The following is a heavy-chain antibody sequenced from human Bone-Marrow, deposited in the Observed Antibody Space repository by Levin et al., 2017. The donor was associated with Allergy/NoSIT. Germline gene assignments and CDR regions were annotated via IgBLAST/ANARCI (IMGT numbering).Heavy chain of an antibody. D-gene: IGHD3-10*01. CDR2: IIPDLGIA. CDR3: AGDYHNSGNYNY. CDR1: GDTFSSYT. Sequence: SVKVSCKASGDTFSSYTFSWVRQAPGQGLEWMGRIIPDLGIANYAQKFQGRVAIAADKSTSTAYMELSSLRSEDTAVYYCAGDYHNSGNYNYWGQGTLVTVSS. V-gene: IGHV1-69*04. J-gene: IGHJ4*02.